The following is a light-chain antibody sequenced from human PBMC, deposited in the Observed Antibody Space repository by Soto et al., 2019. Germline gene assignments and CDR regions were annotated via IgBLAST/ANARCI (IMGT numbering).Light chain of an antibody. CDR1: SSDVGGYNY. V-gene: IGLV2-14*01. Sequence: SALSQPATVSGSRGQSFTISCTGTSSDVGGYNYVSWYQQHPGKAPKLMIYDVSNRPSGVSNRFSGSKSGNTASLTISGLQAEDEADYYCSSYTSSSTLVFGTGTKVTVL. CDR2: DVS. CDR3: SSYTSSSTLV. J-gene: IGLJ1*01.